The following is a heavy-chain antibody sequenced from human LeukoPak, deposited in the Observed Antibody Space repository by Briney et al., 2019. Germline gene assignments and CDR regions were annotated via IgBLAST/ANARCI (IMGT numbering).Heavy chain of an antibody. CDR3: TREDTATFDY. J-gene: IGHJ4*02. V-gene: IGHV1-69*13. Sequence: ASVKVSCKASGGTFSSYAISWVRQAPGQGLEWMGGIIPIFGTANYAQKFQGRVTITADESTSTAYMELSSLRSEDTAVYYCTREDTATFDYWGQGTLVTVSS. CDR1: GGTFSSYA. CDR2: IIPIFGTA. D-gene: IGHD5-18*01.